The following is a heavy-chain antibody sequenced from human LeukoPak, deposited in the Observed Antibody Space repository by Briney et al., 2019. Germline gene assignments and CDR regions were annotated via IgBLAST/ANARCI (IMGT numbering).Heavy chain of an antibody. CDR2: IYYSGST. CDR3: ARDGYYYGSGSYYTFDP. Sequence: PSETLSLTCTVSGGSISSYYWSWIRQPPGKGLEWIGYIYYSGSTNYKPSLKSRVTISVDTSKNQFSLKLSSVTAADTAVYYCARDGYYYGSGSYYTFDPWGQGTLVTVSS. V-gene: IGHV4-59*12. J-gene: IGHJ5*02. D-gene: IGHD3-10*01. CDR1: GGSISSYY.